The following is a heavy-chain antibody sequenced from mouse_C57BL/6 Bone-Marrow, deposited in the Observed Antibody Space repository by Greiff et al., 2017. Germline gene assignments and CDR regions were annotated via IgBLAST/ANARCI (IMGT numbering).Heavy chain of an antibody. CDR3: ARLVLLAWFAY. Sequence: EVQLQQSGPVLVKPGASVTMSCKASGYTFTDYYMNWVKQSHGKSLEWIGVINPYNGGTSYNQKFKGKATLTVDKSSSTAYMELNSLTSEDSAVYYCARLVLLAWFAYWGQGTLVTVSA. D-gene: IGHD2-1*01. CDR1: GYTFTDYY. V-gene: IGHV1-19*01. CDR2: INPYNGGT. J-gene: IGHJ3*01.